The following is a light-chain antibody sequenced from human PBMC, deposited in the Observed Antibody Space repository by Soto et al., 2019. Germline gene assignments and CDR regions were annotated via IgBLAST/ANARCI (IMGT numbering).Light chain of an antibody. CDR2: EAS. V-gene: IGKV3-20*01. J-gene: IGKJ2*01. Sequence: EIVLTQSPGTLSLSPGERATLSCRASQSVSSSYLAWYQQKFGQAPRLLIYEASSRATGIPDRFSGSGSGTDFTLTISRLEPEDVAVYYCQQHGTSPYTFGQGTVLEIK. CDR1: QSVSSSY. CDR3: QQHGTSPYT.